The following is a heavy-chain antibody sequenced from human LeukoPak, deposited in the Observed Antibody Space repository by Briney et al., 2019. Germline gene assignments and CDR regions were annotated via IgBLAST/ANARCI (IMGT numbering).Heavy chain of an antibody. Sequence: GGSLRLSCAPSGFTFSRYWMSWVRQAPGKGLEWVANIKEDGSGKYYVDSVKGRFTISRDNSKNTLYLQMNSLRAEDTAVYYCAELGITMIGGVWGKGTTVTISS. D-gene: IGHD3-10*02. CDR1: GFTFSRYW. CDR3: AELGITMIGGV. J-gene: IGHJ6*04. CDR2: IKEDGSGK. V-gene: IGHV3-7*01.